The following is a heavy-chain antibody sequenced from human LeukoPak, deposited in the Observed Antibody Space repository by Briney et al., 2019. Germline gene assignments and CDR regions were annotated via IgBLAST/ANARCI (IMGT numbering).Heavy chain of an antibody. CDR3: ARAKVVPAATFDF. V-gene: IGHV1-2*02. Sequence: APVKVSCKASGYTFTSYGISWVRQAPGQGLEWMGWINPNTGATTYAQIFQGRVTMTRDTSITTAYMELTWLRSDDTAVYFCARAKVVPAATFDFWGQGVLVTVSS. CDR1: GYTFTSYG. CDR2: INPNTGAT. J-gene: IGHJ4*02. D-gene: IGHD2-2*01.